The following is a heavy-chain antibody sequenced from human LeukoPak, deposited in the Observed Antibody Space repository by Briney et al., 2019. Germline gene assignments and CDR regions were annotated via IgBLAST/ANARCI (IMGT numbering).Heavy chain of an antibody. V-gene: IGHV3-23*01. J-gene: IGHJ5*02. CDR1: GFTFSSYA. CDR2: ISGSGGST. Sequence: GGSLRLSCAASGFTFSSYAMSWVRQAPGKGLEWVSAISGSGGSTYYADSVKGRFTISRDNSKNTLYLQMNGLRAEDTAVYYCAKLRYYDYVWGSQTRSNWFDPWGQGTLVTVSS. D-gene: IGHD3-16*01. CDR3: AKLRYYDYVWGSQTRSNWFDP.